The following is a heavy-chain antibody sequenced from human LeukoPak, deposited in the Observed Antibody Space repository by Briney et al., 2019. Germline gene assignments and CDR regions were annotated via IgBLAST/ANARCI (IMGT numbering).Heavy chain of an antibody. CDR1: GFTFSSYG. Sequence: PGRSLRLSCAASGFTFSSYGMHWVRQAPGKGLGWVAVISYDGSNKYYADSVKGRFTISRDNSKNTLYLQMNSLRAEDTAVYYCAKDGGGYDYFDYWGQGTLVTVSS. CDR3: AKDGGGYDYFDY. J-gene: IGHJ4*02. CDR2: ISYDGSNK. D-gene: IGHD5-12*01. V-gene: IGHV3-30*18.